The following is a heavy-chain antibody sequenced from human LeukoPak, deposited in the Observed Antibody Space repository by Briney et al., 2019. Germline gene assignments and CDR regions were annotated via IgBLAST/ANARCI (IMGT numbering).Heavy chain of an antibody. CDR3: ARDYVRFLEWLFSH. J-gene: IGHJ4*02. V-gene: IGHV3-30-3*01. D-gene: IGHD3-3*01. Sequence: PGRSLRLSCAASGFTFSSYAMHWVRQAPGKGLEWVAVISYDGSNKYYADSVKGRFTISRDNSKNTLYLQMNSLRAEDTAVYYCARDYVRFLEWLFSHWGQGTLVTVSS. CDR1: GFTFSSYA. CDR2: ISYDGSNK.